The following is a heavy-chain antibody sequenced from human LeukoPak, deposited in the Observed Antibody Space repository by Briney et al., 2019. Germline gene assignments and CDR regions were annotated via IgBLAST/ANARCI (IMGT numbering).Heavy chain of an antibody. CDR3: AADYGDPDTLDY. D-gene: IGHD4/OR15-4a*01. CDR1: GGSISTYY. CDR2: IPYSGNT. V-gene: IGHV4-59*01. J-gene: IGHJ4*02. Sequence: SETLSLTCTVSGGSISTYYWSWIRQPPGKGLEWIGYIPYSGNTNYNPSLKSRVSLSVDTSKTQFSLRLSSVTAADTAVYYCAADYGDPDTLDYWGQGTHVTVSS.